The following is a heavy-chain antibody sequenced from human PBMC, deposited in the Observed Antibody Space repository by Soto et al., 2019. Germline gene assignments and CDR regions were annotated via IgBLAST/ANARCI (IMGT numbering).Heavy chain of an antibody. V-gene: IGHV5-51*01. D-gene: IGHD5-12*01. J-gene: IGHJ3*02. CDR2: IFPGDSDT. CDR3: ARQAAGYVDI. Sequence: PXESLTISCQGSGYTFTSSWIGLVRQMPGKGLEWMGNIFPGDSDTRDSPSFQGQVTISADKSISTAYLQWSTLKASDTAMYYCARQAAGYVDIWGQGTMVTVSS. CDR1: GYTFTSSW.